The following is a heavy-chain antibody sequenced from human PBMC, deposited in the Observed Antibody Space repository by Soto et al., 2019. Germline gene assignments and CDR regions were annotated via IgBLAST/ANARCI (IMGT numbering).Heavy chain of an antibody. D-gene: IGHD6-13*01. CDR3: ARGSSAGKGSPPDF. V-gene: IGHV3-23*01. J-gene: IGHJ4*02. Sequence: GGSLRLSCAASGFTFSSFAMSWVRQAPGKGLDWVSAISGSGGSTYSADSVKGRFTISRDNSKNTLYLQMSSLRAEDTAVYYCARGSSAGKGSPPDFWGKGSMVTVS. CDR1: GFTFSSFA. CDR2: ISGSGGST.